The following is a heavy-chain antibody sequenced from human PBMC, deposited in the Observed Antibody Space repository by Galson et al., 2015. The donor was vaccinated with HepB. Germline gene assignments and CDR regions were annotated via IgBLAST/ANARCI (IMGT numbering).Heavy chain of an antibody. D-gene: IGHD3-22*01. CDR1: GFTFSSYA. V-gene: IGHV3-23*01. CDR2: ISGSGGST. Sequence: SLRLSCAASGFTFSSYAMSWVRQAPGKGLEWVSAISGSGGSTYYADSVKGRFTISRDNSKNTLYLQMNSLRAEDTAVYYCSAAYYYDSSGYHDAFDIWGQGTMVTVSS. CDR3: SAAYYYDSSGYHDAFDI. J-gene: IGHJ3*02.